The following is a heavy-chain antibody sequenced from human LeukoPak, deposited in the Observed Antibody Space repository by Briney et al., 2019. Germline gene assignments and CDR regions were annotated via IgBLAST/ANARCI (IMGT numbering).Heavy chain of an antibody. CDR2: ISSSSSYI. CDR1: GFTFSSYN. J-gene: IGHJ6*02. V-gene: IGHV3-21*01. CDR3: ARVSHMAAAFSLLYHNYGMDV. Sequence: GGSLRLSCAASGFTFSSYNMNWVRQAPGKGLEWVSSISSSSSYIYYADSVRGRFTISRDNAKNSLYLQMNSLRGEDTAVYYCARVSHMAAAFSLLYHNYGMDVWGQGTTVTVSS. D-gene: IGHD6-13*01.